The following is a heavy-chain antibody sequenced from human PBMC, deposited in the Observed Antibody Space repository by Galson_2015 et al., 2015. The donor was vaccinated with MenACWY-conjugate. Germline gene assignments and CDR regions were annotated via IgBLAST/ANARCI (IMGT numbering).Heavy chain of an antibody. CDR3: ARRQFKAAAAAFDP. V-gene: IGHV5-51*01. Sequence: YSPPFQGQVTISVDKSNNTAYLRWSSLKASDTGIYYCARRQFKAAAAAFDPWGQGTLVTVSS. D-gene: IGHD6-13*01. J-gene: IGHJ5*02.